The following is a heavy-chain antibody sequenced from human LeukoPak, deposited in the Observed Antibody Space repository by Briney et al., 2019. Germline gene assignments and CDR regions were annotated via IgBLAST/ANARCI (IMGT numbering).Heavy chain of an antibody. D-gene: IGHD5-18*01. V-gene: IGHV1-69*13. J-gene: IGHJ4*02. CDR3: ATPREDTAMVYFDY. CDR1: GGTFSSYA. CDR2: IIPIFGTA. Sequence: ASVKVSCKASGGTFSSYAISWVRQAPGQGLEWMGGIIPIFGTANYAQKFQGRVTITADESTSTAYMELSSLRSEDTAVYYCATPREDTAMVYFDYWGQGTLVTVSS.